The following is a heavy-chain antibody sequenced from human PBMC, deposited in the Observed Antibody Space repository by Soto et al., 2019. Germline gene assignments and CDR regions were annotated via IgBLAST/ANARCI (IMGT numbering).Heavy chain of an antibody. CDR1: GYTFTSYA. Sequence: QVQPVQSGAEVKKPGASVKVSCKASGYTFTSYAMHWVRQAPGQRLEWMGWINAGNGNTKYSPKFQGRVTITRDTSARTAYMELSSLSSEDTAVYYCARGDGYYYCDYWGQGTLVTVSS. CDR3: ARGDGYYYCDY. D-gene: IGHD3-22*01. CDR2: INAGNGNT. J-gene: IGHJ4*02. V-gene: IGHV1-3*01.